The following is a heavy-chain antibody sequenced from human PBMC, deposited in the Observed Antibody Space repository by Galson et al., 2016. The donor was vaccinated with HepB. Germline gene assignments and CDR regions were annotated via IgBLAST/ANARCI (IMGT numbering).Heavy chain of an antibody. V-gene: IGHV3-48*01. J-gene: IGHJ4*02. D-gene: IGHD3-3*01. Sequence: LRLSCAASGFTFSSYGMNWVRQAPGKGLEWVSYISSSSSIIHYADSVTGRFTISRDNAKNLLYLQMSSLRAEDTAVFYCVRGSRGSLTVFGGRVPYFDSWGQGTLVTVSS. CDR3: VRGSRGSLTVFGGRVPYFDS. CDR2: ISSSSSII. CDR1: GFTFSSYG.